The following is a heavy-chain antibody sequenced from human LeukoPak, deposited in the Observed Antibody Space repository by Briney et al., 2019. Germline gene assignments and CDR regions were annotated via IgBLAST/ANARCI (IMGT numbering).Heavy chain of an antibody. CDR1: GGSVSSGRYY. D-gene: IGHD1-1*01. V-gene: IGHV4-61*01. Sequence: SETLSLTCTVSGGSVSSGRYYWSWIRQPPGKGLEWIGYFYYSGSTNYNPSLKTRVTISVDTSKNQFSLKVSSVTAADTAVYYCAKKRTGNQGYYFDYWGQGTLVTVSS. CDR2: FYYSGST. J-gene: IGHJ4*02. CDR3: AKKRTGNQGYYFDY.